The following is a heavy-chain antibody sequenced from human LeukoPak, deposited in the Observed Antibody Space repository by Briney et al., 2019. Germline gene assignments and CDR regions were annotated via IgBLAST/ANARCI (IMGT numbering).Heavy chain of an antibody. CDR1: GFTFSSYA. D-gene: IGHD3-10*01. Sequence: GSLRHSCAASGFTFSSYAMGWVRQAPGKGLEWVSAISGSGGSTYYADSVKGRFTISRDNSKNTLYLQMNSLRAEDTAVYYCAKGPGYWYFDLWGRGTLVTVSS. CDR3: AKGPGYWYFDL. CDR2: ISGSGGST. J-gene: IGHJ2*01. V-gene: IGHV3-23*01.